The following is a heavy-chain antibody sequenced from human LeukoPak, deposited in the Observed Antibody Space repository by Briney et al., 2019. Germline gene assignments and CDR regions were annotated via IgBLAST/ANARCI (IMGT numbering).Heavy chain of an antibody. CDR2: ISAYNGNT. CDR1: GYTFTSYG. Sequence: ASVKVSCKASGYTFTSYGISWVRQAPGQGLEWMGWISAYNGNTNYAQKLQGRVTMTTDTSTSTAYMELRSLRSDDTAVYYCARTQYSSKLCYYYYMDVWGKGTTVTVSS. D-gene: IGHD6-13*01. J-gene: IGHJ6*03. V-gene: IGHV1-18*01. CDR3: ARTQYSSKLCYYYYMDV.